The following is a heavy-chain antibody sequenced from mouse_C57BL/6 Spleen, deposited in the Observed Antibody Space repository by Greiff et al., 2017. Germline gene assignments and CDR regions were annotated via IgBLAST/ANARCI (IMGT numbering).Heavy chain of an antibody. CDR1: GYAFSSSW. D-gene: IGHD2-5*01. Sequence: QVQLQQSGPELVKPGASVKISCKASGYAFSSSWMNWVKQRPGKGLEWIGRIYPGDGDTNYNGKFKGKATLTADKSSSTAYMQLSSLTSEDSAVYFCIYSNWDYYAMDDWGQGTSVTVSS. V-gene: IGHV1-82*01. CDR3: IYSNWDYYAMDD. CDR2: IYPGDGDT. J-gene: IGHJ4*01.